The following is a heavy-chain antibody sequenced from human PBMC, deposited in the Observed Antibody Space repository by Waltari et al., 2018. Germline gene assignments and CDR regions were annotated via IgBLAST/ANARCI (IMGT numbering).Heavy chain of an antibody. CDR3: ARVFGELLLARYYYYGMDV. V-gene: IGHV1-69*05. CDR2: GTA. Sequence: GTANYAQKFQGRVTITTDESTSTAYMELSSLRSEDTAVYYCARVFGELLLARYYYYGMDVWGQGTTVTVSS. J-gene: IGHJ6*02. D-gene: IGHD3-10*01.